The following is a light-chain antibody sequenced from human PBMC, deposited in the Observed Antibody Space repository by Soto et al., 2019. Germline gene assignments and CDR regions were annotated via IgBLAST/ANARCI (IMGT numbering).Light chain of an antibody. Sequence: QSVLTQPPSASGSPGQSVTISCTGTSSDVGGYNFVSWYQQHPGKAPKLIIYEVSKRPSGVPDRFSGSKSGNTASLTVSGLQADDEADYYCSSYAGSDMGVFGTGTKVTAL. J-gene: IGLJ1*01. CDR1: SSDVGGYNF. CDR3: SSYAGSDMGV. V-gene: IGLV2-8*01. CDR2: EVS.